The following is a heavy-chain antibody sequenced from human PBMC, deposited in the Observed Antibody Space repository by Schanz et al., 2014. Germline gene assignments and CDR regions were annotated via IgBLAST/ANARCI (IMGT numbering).Heavy chain of an antibody. D-gene: IGHD3-10*01. J-gene: IGHJ4*02. V-gene: IGHV4-4*02. CDR2: IYHGGTT. CDR3: AREIESSMIRGVID. Sequence: QVQLQESGPGLVKPSGTLSLTCTVSGDSISNSHWWNWVRQPPGKGLGWIGVIYHGGTTIYNPSPESRVTISIDKSKNQFSVRLTSVTAADTAVYYCAREIESSMIRGVIDWGQGTLVTVSS. CDR1: GDSISNSHW.